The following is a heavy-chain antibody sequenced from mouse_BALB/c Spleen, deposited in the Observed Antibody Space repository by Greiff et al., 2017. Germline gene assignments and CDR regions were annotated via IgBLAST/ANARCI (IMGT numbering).Heavy chain of an antibody. CDR1: GYSITSGYY. CDR3: ARRVDY. Sequence: EVKLQESGPGLVKPSQSLSLTCSVTGYSITSGYYWNWIRQFPGNKLEWMGYISYDGSNNYNPSLKNRISITRDTSKNQFFLKLNSVTTEDTATYYCARRVDYWGQGTSVTVSS. CDR2: ISYDGSN. J-gene: IGHJ4*01. V-gene: IGHV3-6*02.